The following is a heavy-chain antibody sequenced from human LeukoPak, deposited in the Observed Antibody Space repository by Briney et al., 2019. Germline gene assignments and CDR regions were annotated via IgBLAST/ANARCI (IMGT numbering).Heavy chain of an antibody. Sequence: GGSLRLSCAASGFTFSSYAMSWVRQAPGKGLEWVSAISDSGGSTYYAGSVKGRFTISRDNSKNTLYLQMNSLRAEDTAVYYCAKDADSSVMYYYYYMDVWGKGTTVTVSS. D-gene: IGHD3-22*01. CDR3: AKDADSSVMYYYYYMDV. V-gene: IGHV3-23*01. CDR1: GFTFSSYA. CDR2: ISDSGGST. J-gene: IGHJ6*03.